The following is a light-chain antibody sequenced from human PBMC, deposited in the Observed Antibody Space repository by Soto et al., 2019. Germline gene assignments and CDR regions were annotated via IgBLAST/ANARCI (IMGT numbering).Light chain of an antibody. Sequence: EIVLTQSPATLSLSPGERATLSCRASQSVSNYLAWYQQKADQAPRLLIYDASNRATGIPARFSGSGSGTDFTLTISSLEPEDFAVYYCQQRSNWPPLTFGGGTKVEIK. J-gene: IGKJ4*01. CDR3: QQRSNWPPLT. CDR1: QSVSNY. CDR2: DAS. V-gene: IGKV3-11*01.